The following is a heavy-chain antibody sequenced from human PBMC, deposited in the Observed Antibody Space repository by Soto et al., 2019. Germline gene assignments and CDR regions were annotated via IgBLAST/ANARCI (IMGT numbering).Heavy chain of an antibody. CDR3: ARHKADHGSYWNIYYYYGMDV. J-gene: IGHJ6*02. V-gene: IGHV4-39*01. CDR1: GGSISSSSYY. D-gene: IGHD1-26*01. CDR2: IYYSGST. Sequence: SETLSLTCTVSGGSISSSSYYWGWIRQPPGKGLEWIGSIYYSGSTYYNPSLKSRVTISVDTSKNQFSLKLSSVTAADTAVYYCARHKADHGSYWNIYYYYGMDVWGQGTTVTVSS.